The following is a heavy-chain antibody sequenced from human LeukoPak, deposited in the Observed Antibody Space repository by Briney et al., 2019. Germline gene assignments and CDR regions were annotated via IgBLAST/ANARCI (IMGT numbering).Heavy chain of an antibody. CDR2: IYYSGST. CDR3: ARGASNYGSFWFDP. CDR1: GGSISSYY. J-gene: IGHJ5*02. Sequence: PSETLSLTCTVSGGSISSYYWSWIRQPPGKGLEWIGYIYYSGSTSYNPSLKSRVTISVDTSKNQFSLKLNSVTAADTAVYYCARGASNYGSFWFDPGGQGTLVSVSS. V-gene: IGHV4-59*12. D-gene: IGHD4-11*01.